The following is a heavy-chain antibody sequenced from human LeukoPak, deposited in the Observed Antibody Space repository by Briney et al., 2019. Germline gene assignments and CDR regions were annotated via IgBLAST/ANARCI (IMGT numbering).Heavy chain of an antibody. Sequence: SGGSLRLSCEASGFIFSSYSTNWVRQAPGKGLEWISKINSGSTTIYYKDSVRGRFTISRDNAKNSLSLQMNNLRVKDTAVYYCARDSPRLSYWGQGTLVTVSS. V-gene: IGHV3-48*01. CDR2: INSGSTTI. J-gene: IGHJ4*02. CDR1: GFIFSSYS. CDR3: ARDSPRLSY.